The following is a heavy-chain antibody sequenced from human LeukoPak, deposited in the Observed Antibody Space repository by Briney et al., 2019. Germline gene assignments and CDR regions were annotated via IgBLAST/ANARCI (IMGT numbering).Heavy chain of an antibody. J-gene: IGHJ4*02. CDR2: VSYAGSTT. V-gene: IGHV3-30*18. D-gene: IGHD6-19*01. Sequence: GGSLRLSCAASAFTFSNYGMHWVRQAPGKGLEWVAVVSYAGSTTYYAGSVKGRFTISRDNSKNTLYLQMNSLRAEDTAVYYCAKEPIPMAGGYYFDYWGQGTLVTVSS. CDR1: AFTFSNYG. CDR3: AKEPIPMAGGYYFDY.